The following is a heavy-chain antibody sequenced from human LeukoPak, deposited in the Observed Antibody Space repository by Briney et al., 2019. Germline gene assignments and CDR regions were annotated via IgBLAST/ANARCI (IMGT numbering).Heavy chain of an antibody. Sequence: QPGGSLRLSCAASGFTFNNYAMHWVRQAPGKGLEWVAVISYDGSNRYYPDSVKGRFTISRDNSKNTLYLQMNSLRAEDTAVYYWAKEAYYYGSGRADAFDIWGQGTMVTASS. CDR2: ISYDGSNR. CDR1: GFTFNNYA. J-gene: IGHJ3*02. CDR3: AKEAYYYGSGRADAFDI. D-gene: IGHD3-10*01. V-gene: IGHV3-30*18.